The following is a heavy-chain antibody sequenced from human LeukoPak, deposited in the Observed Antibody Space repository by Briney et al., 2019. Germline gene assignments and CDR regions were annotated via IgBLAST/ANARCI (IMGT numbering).Heavy chain of an antibody. V-gene: IGHV4-34*01. CDR1: GGSFSRYY. CDR2: INHSGST. CDR3: AAASTTIDS. Sequence: SETLSLTCAVYGGSFSRYYWSWIRQPPGKGLEWIGEINHSGSTNYNPSLKSRVTISVDTSKNQFSLKLSSVTAADTAVYYCAAASTTIDSWGQETPVTVSS. D-gene: IGHD1-14*01. J-gene: IGHJ5*01.